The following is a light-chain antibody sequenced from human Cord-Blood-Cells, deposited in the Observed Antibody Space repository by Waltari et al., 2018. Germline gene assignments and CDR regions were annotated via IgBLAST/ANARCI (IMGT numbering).Light chain of an antibody. CDR3: QQRSN. J-gene: IGKJ2*01. V-gene: IGKV3-11*01. CDR2: DAS. CDR1: QSVSSY. Sequence: EIVLTQSPATLSLSPGERATLSCRVSQSVSSYLAWYQQKPGQDPRLLIYDASNRATGIPARFSGSGSGTDFTLTISSLEPEDFAVYYCQQRSNFGQGTKLEIK.